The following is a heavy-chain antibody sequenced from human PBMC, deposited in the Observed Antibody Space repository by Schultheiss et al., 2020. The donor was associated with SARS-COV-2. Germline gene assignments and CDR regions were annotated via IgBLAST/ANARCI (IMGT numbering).Heavy chain of an antibody. D-gene: IGHD3-22*01. CDR1: GGSISSGGYY. CDR2: IYYSGST. Sequence: SETLSLTCTVSGGSISSGGYYWSWIRQHPGKGLEWIGYIYYSGSTYYNPSLKSRVTISVDTSKNQFSLKLSSVTAADTAVYYCARGDSSGYSILFDYWGQGTLVTVSS. CDR3: ARGDSSGYSILFDY. J-gene: IGHJ4*02. V-gene: IGHV4-31*03.